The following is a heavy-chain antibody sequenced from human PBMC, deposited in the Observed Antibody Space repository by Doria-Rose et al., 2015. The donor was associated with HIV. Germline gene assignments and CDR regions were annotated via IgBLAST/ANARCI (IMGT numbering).Heavy chain of an antibody. D-gene: IGHD6-13*01. Sequence: QVQLVQSGPVLVKPTETLTLPCTVSGVSLSSPGMGVSWIRQPPGKALEWLANSFPDDERSYKTSLKSRLTISRGTSKGQVVLTMTDMDPVDTATYYCARIKSSRWYHKYYFDFWGQGTLAIVSA. J-gene: IGHJ4*02. V-gene: IGHV2-26*01. CDR2: SFPDDER. CDR1: GVSLSSPGMG. CDR3: ARIKSSRWYHKYYFDF.